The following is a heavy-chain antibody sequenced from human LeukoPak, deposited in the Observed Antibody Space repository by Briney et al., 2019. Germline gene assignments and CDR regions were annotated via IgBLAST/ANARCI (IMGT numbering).Heavy chain of an antibody. CDR3: AKGEFWSAYYN. CDR2: ISDAAGTT. J-gene: IGHJ4*02. CDR1: GFTFSTFA. Sequence: GGSLRLSCAASGFTFSTFAMNWVRQAPGQGLEWVSTISDAAGTTYYADSVRGRFTISRDNSKNTLYLQMNSLRAEDTAVYYCAKGEFWSAYYNGGQGTRVTVSS. V-gene: IGHV3-23*01. D-gene: IGHD3-3*01.